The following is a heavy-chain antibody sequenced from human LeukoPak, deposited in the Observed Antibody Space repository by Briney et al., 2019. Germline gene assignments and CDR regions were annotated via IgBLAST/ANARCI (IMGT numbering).Heavy chain of an antibody. Sequence: SETLSLTCPVAGGSISSYYWSWIRQPPGKGLEWIGYIYYSGSTNYNPSLKSRVTISVDTSKNQFSLKLSSVTAADTAVYYCARASSWYNFDYWGQGTLVTVSS. CDR3: ARASSWYNFDY. CDR1: GGSISSYY. D-gene: IGHD6-13*01. J-gene: IGHJ4*02. V-gene: IGHV4-59*12. CDR2: IYYSGST.